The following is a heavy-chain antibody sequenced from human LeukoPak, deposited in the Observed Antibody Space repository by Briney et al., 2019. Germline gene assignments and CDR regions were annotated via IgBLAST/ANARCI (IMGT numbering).Heavy chain of an antibody. J-gene: IGHJ4*02. D-gene: IGHD6-13*01. CDR1: GYSISSGYY. Sequence: SETLSLTCPIAGYSISSGYYWGWIRQPPGKGLEWMGSIYHSGNTYYNPSLKSRLTISVDTSKNQLSLKLSSVTAADTAVYYCARDWGSSWYRGYFDYWGQGTLVTVSS. CDR2: IYHSGNT. V-gene: IGHV4-38-2*02. CDR3: ARDWGSSWYRGYFDY.